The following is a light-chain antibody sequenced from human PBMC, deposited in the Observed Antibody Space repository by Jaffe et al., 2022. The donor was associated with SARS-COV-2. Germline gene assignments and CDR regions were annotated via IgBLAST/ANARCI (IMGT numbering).Light chain of an antibody. CDR3: GTWDSRLNTGL. V-gene: IGLV1-51*02. CDR1: SSNIGNNY. CDR2: ENT. J-gene: IGLJ3*02. Sequence: QSVLTQPPSLSAAPGQRVTISCSGSSSNIGNNYVAWYQQLPGTAPKLLIYENTKRPSGIPDRFSGSKSGTSATLGITGLQTGDEANYYCGTWDSRLNTGLFGGGTELTVL.